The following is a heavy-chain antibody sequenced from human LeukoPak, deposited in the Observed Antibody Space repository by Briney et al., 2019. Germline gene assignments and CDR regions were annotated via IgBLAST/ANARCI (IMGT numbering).Heavy chain of an antibody. J-gene: IGHJ3*02. D-gene: IGHD1-14*01. V-gene: IGHV3-66*01. CDR2: IYSGDST. CDR1: GLSVSTNS. Sequence: GGSLRLSCAASGLSVSTNSMSWVRQAPGKGLEWVSVIYSGDSTYYGDSVKGRFTISSDKSKNTVYLQMNSLRAEDTAVYYCATDHRNLDAFDIWGQGTMVTVSS. CDR3: ATDHRNLDAFDI.